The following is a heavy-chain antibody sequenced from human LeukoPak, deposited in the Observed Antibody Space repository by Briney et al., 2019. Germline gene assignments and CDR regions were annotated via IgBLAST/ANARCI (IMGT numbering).Heavy chain of an antibody. CDR3: ANPQAGPRDY. CDR2: ISIDGSTT. D-gene: IGHD6-13*01. CDR1: GFSFSSYW. V-gene: IGHV3-74*01. Sequence: GGSLRLSCAASGFSFSSYWMHWVRQAPGKGLVWVSRISIDGSTTNYADSVKGRFTISRDNSKNTLYLQMNSLRAEDTAVYYCANPQAGPRDYWGQGTLVTVSS. J-gene: IGHJ4*02.